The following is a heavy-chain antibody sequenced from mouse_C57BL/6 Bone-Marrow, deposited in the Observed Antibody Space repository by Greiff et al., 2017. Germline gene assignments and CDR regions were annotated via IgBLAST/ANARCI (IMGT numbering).Heavy chain of an antibody. D-gene: IGHD1-1*01. CDR2: ISSGGSYP. CDR1: GFTFSSYG. Sequence: EVQRVESGGDLVKPGGSLKLSCAASGFTFSSYGMSWVRQTPDKRLAWVATISSGGSYPYYPDSVKGRFTISRDNAKNTLYLQMSSLKSEDTAMXYCARRDYSYAMDYWGQGTSVTVSS. J-gene: IGHJ4*01. V-gene: IGHV5-6*01. CDR3: ARRDYSYAMDY.